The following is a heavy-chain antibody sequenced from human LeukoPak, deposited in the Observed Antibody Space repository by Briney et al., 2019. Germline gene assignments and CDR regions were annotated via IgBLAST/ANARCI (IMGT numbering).Heavy chain of an antibody. V-gene: IGHV4-59*01. CDR3: ARYGSGTYSFDY. D-gene: IGHD3-10*01. J-gene: IGHJ4*02. CDR1: GGSLRNYY. CDR2: IYYSGST. Sequence: SETLSLTCTVSGGSLRNYYWSWIRQPPGKGLEWLGYIYYSGSTNSNPSLKSRVTISVDTSKNQFSLKLTSVTAADTAVHYCARYGSGTYSFDYWGQGTLVVVSS.